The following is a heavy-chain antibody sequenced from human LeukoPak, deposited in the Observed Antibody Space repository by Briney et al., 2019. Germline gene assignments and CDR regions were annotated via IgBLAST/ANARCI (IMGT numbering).Heavy chain of an antibody. J-gene: IGHJ4*02. V-gene: IGHV4-59*08. CDR2: SYYTGSP. Sequence: PSETLSLTCTVSGSISSYYWSWIRQAPGKGLEWIGHSYYTGSPNYNPSLKGRVTISVDTAKNQFSLKLSSMTAADTAVYYCAGVRSTVGWRSFDYWGQGILVTVSS. CDR1: GSISSYY. CDR3: AGVRSTVGWRSFDY. D-gene: IGHD4-23*01.